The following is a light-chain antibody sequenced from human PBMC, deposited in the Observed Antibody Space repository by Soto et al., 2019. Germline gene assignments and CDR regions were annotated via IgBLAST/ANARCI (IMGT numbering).Light chain of an antibody. V-gene: IGKV3-20*01. Sequence: ESVLTQSPGTLSLSPGERATLSCRASQSVRSSFLAWYQLKPGQAPRLLIYGASSRATGIPDRFSGSGSGTDFTLTISRLEPEDFGVYSCQQYDSSPWTFGQGTQVEIK. CDR2: GAS. J-gene: IGKJ1*01. CDR3: QQYDSSPWT. CDR1: QSVRSSF.